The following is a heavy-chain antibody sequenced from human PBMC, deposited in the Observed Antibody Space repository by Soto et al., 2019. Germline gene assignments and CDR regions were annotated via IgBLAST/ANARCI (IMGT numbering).Heavy chain of an antibody. J-gene: IGHJ5*02. CDR1: GYTLSIYG. D-gene: IGHD1-1*01. CDR2: IGAYNGDT. V-gene: IGHV1-18*01. Sequence: QVQLVQSGAEVKKPGASVKVSCKASGYTLSIYGFRWVRQAPGQGLEWMGWIGAYNGDTKYAQNFQGRVTMTTDTSTTTSYMELRSLTSDDTAVYFCARDWKGAEGFDPWGQGTLVTVSS. CDR3: ARDWKGAEGFDP.